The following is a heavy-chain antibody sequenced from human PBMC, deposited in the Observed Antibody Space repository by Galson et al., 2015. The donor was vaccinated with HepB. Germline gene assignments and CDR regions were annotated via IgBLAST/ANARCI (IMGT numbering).Heavy chain of an antibody. J-gene: IGHJ6*02. V-gene: IGHV4-59*01. CDR2: SYPRGST. CDR1: DASISHYY. Sequence: SETLSLTCIVSDASISHYYWSWIRQPPGKGPEWIGYSYPRGSTNYNPSLRGRLTISVDTSKNQLSLQLTSVTSADTAVYYCARVKSIGDSRVDTMDVWGQGTTVTVSS. D-gene: IGHD2-21*01. CDR3: ARVKSIGDSRVDTMDV.